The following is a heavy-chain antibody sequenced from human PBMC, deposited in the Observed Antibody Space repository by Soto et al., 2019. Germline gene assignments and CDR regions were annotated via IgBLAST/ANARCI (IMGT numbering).Heavy chain of an antibody. Sequence: SETLSLTCTVSGGSISSGGYYWSWIRQHPGKGLEWIGYIYYSGSTYYNPSLKSRVTISVDTSKNQFSLKLTSVTAADTAVYYCARLGESSLKFDSWGQGTLVTVSS. D-gene: IGHD2-2*01. CDR3: ARLGESSLKFDS. CDR2: IYYSGST. V-gene: IGHV4-31*03. CDR1: GGSISSGGYY. J-gene: IGHJ4*02.